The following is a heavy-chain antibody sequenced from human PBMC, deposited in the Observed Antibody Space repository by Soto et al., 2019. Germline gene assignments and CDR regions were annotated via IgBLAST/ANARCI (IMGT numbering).Heavy chain of an antibody. CDR1: VYSISSGYY. CDR2: IYHSGNI. Sequence: PSETLSLTCTVSVYSISSGYYWGWIRQPPGEGLEWIGSIYHSGNIYYIPSLKSRVTISVDTSKNQFSLKLSSVTAADTAVYYCARDPEILSTWYFDLWGRGSLVTFSS. D-gene: IGHD2-8*01. CDR3: ARDPEILSTWYFDL. J-gene: IGHJ2*01. V-gene: IGHV4-38-2*02.